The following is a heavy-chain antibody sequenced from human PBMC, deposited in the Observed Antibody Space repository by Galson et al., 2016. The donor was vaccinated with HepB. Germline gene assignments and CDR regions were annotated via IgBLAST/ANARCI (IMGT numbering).Heavy chain of an antibody. V-gene: IGHV3-33*01. D-gene: IGHD3-16*01. CDR2: IWYDGSNK. J-gene: IGHJ4*02. CDR1: EFTFSSYG. CDR3: ARGPPSYDYVWGSPIDN. Sequence: SLRLSCAASEFTFSSYGMHWVRQAPGKGLEWVAVIWYDGSNKYSADSVKGRFTISRDNSKNTLYLQMNSLRAEDTAVYYCARGPPSYDYVWGSPIDNWGQGTLVTVSS.